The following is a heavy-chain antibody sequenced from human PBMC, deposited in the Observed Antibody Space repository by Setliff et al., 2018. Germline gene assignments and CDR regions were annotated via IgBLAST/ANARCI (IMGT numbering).Heavy chain of an antibody. CDR3: AREGLPHVGAAFDI. CDR1: GYTLTELS. V-gene: IGHV1-69*13. CDR2: IIPIFGTA. D-gene: IGHD5-18*01. Sequence: SVKVSCKVSGYTLTELSMHWVRQAPGQGLEWMGGIIPIFGTANYAQKFQGRVTITADESTSTAYMELSSLRSEDTAVYYCAREGLPHVGAAFDIWGQGTMVTVSS. J-gene: IGHJ3*02.